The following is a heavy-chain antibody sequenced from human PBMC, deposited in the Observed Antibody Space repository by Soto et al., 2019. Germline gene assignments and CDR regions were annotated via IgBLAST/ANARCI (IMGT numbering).Heavy chain of an antibody. Sequence: PSETLSLTCTVSGGSIRGYYWSWIRQPPGKGLEWIGYIYYSGSTNYNPSLKSRVTISQDTSKNQLSLKLSSATAADTAVYYCGIHRTREQHVAGFDPWGPGTLVTVSS. J-gene: IGHJ5*02. CDR3: GIHRTREQHVAGFDP. V-gene: IGHV4-59*08. CDR2: IYYSGST. D-gene: IGHD6-13*01. CDR1: GGSIRGYY.